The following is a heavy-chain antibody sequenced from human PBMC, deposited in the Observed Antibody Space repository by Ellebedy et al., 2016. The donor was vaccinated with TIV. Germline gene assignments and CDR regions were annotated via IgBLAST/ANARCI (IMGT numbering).Heavy chain of an antibody. J-gene: IGHJ4*02. CDR2: VRQDENEI. V-gene: IGHV3-7*01. CDR3: ARGSIAQESYWEY. Sequence: ETLSLTXTVSGASISTNTWWSWVRQAPGKGLEWVANVRQDENEIHYVGSVKGRFTISRDNTKNSLYLQMNSLTAEDTAVYYCARGSIAQESYWEYWGQGTLVTVSS. CDR1: GASISTNTW. D-gene: IGHD1-26*01.